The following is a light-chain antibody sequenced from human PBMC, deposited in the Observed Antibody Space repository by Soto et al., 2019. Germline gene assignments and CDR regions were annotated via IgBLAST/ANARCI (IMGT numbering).Light chain of an antibody. Sequence: QSVLTQPASVSGSPGQSITISCTGTSSDVGDYNYVSWYQQHPGKAPKLMIYEVSNRPSGVSNRFSGSKSGNTASLTISGLQPEDEADYYCSSYRSTITYVFGTGTKVTVL. CDR2: EVS. V-gene: IGLV2-14*01. CDR3: SSYRSTITYV. CDR1: SSDVGDYNY. J-gene: IGLJ1*01.